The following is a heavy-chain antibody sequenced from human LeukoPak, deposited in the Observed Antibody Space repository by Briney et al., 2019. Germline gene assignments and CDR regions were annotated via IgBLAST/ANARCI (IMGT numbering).Heavy chain of an antibody. Sequence: ASVKVSCKACGYTFTGYYMHWVRQAPGQGLEWMGWINPNSGGTNYAQKFQGRVTMTRDTSISTAYMELSRLRSDDTAVYYCAREGIAAACTDCWGQGTLVTVSS. CDR3: AREGIAAACTDC. CDR1: GYTFTGYY. V-gene: IGHV1-2*02. J-gene: IGHJ4*02. D-gene: IGHD6-13*01. CDR2: INPNSGGT.